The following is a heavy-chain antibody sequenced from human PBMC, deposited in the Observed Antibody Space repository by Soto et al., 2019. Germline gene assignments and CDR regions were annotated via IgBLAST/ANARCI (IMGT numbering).Heavy chain of an antibody. D-gene: IGHD3-22*01. CDR3: AKVALGGYYDSSGYRGAFDI. J-gene: IGHJ3*02. Sequence: EVQLVESGGGLIQPGGSLRLSCAASGFTVNSKYMSWVRQAPGKGLEWVSVIYSSGSTYYADSVKDRFTISRDNSKITLYLQMNSLRAEDTAVYYCAKVALGGYYDSSGYRGAFDIWGQGTMVTVSS. CDR2: IYSSGST. CDR1: GFTVNSKY. V-gene: IGHV3-53*01.